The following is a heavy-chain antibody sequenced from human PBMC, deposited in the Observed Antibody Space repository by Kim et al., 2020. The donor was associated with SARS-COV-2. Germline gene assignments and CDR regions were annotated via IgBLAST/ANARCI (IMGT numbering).Heavy chain of an antibody. CDR3: AKDSGIAAAGLYFDY. V-gene: IGHV3-23*01. J-gene: IGHJ4*02. Sequence: GGSLRLSCAASGFTFSSYAMSWVRQAPGKGLEWVSAISGRGGSTYSAASVKGRFTISRDNSKNTLYLQMNSLRAEDTAVYYCAKDSGIAAAGLYFDYWGQGTLVTVSS. D-gene: IGHD6-13*01. CDR2: ISGRGGST. CDR1: GFTFSSYA.